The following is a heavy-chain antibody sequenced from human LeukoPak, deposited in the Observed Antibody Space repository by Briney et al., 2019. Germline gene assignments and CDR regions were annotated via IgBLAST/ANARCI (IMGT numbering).Heavy chain of an antibody. Sequence: SETLSLTCTVSGGSISSYYWSWIRQSPGKGLEWIGYIYYTGTTNYNPSLKSRVTISVDTSKNQFSLRLSSVTAADTAVYYCASLDYYDRSGYVDHWGQGTLVTVSS. CDR1: GGSISSYY. CDR2: IYYTGTT. V-gene: IGHV4-59*01. J-gene: IGHJ4*02. CDR3: ASLDYYDRSGYVDH. D-gene: IGHD3-22*01.